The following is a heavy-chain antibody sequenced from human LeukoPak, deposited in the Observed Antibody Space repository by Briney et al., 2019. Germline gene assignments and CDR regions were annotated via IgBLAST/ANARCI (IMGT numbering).Heavy chain of an antibody. J-gene: IGHJ4*02. CDR2: IYYSGST. V-gene: IGHV4-59*01. CDR3: ARGKYSGSYYAYYYFDY. Sequence: SETLSLTCTVSGGSISSYYWGWIRQPPGKGLEWIGYIYYSGSTNYNPSLKSRVTISVDTSKNQFSLKLSSVTAADTAVYYCARGKYSGSYYAYYYFDYWGQGTLVTVSS. CDR1: GGSISSYY. D-gene: IGHD1-26*01.